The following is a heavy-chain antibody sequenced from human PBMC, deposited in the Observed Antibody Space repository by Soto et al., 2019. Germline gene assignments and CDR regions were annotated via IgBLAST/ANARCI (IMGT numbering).Heavy chain of an antibody. V-gene: IGHV3-33*01. D-gene: IGHD6-19*01. J-gene: IGHJ6*03. Sequence: QVQLVESGGGVVQPGRSLRLSCAASGLTFSSYGMHWVRQAPGKGLEWVAVIWYDGSNKYYADSVKGRFTISRDNSKNTLYLQMNSLRAEDTAVYYCARAGIAVSRYYYYYMDVWGKGTTVTVSS. CDR3: ARAGIAVSRYYYYYMDV. CDR2: IWYDGSNK. CDR1: GLTFSSYG.